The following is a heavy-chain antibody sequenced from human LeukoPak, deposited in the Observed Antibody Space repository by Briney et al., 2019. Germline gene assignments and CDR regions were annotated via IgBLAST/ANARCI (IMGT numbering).Heavy chain of an antibody. CDR1: GFTFSSYA. CDR2: ISYEGSNK. D-gene: IGHD2-2*01. CDR3: ARAYCSSTSCYPFDY. Sequence: PGGSLRLSCAASGFTFSSYAMHWVRQAPGKGLEGVAIISYEGSNKYYADSVKGRFTISRDNSKNTLYLQMNSLRAEDTAVYYCARAYCSSTSCYPFDYWGQGTLVTVSS. J-gene: IGHJ4*02. V-gene: IGHV3-30-3*01.